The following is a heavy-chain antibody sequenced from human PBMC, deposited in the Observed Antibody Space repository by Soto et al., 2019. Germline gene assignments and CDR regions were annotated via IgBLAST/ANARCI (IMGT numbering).Heavy chain of an antibody. CDR3: ARRAPPGWYYKSPFLDY. Sequence: SETLSLTCAVYGGSFSGYYWSRIRQPPGKGLEWIGEINHSGSTNYNPSLKSRVTISVDTSKNQFSLKLSSVTAADTAVYYCARRAPPGWYYKSPFLDYWGQGTLVTVSS. D-gene: IGHD6-19*01. CDR2: INHSGST. CDR1: GGSFSGYY. J-gene: IGHJ4*02. V-gene: IGHV4-34*01.